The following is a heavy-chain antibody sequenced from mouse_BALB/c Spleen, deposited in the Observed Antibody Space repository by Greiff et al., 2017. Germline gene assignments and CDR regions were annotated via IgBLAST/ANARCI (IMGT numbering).Heavy chain of an antibody. CDR1: GFNIKDTY. CDR2: IDPANGNT. Sequence: VQLQQSGAELVKPGASVKLSCTASGFNIKDTYMHWVKQRPEQGLEWIGRIDPANGNTKYDQKFQGKATITADTSSNTAYLQLSSLTSEDTAVYYCAEAMDYWGQGTSVTVSS. J-gene: IGHJ4*01. V-gene: IGHV14-3*02. CDR3: AEAMDY.